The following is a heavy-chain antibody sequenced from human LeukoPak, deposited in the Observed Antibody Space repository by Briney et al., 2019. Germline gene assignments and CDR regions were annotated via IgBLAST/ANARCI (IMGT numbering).Heavy chain of an antibody. CDR1: GFTFSSSA. J-gene: IGHJ4*02. CDR2: ISSDGSNK. CDR3: AKDGRGGTCYWNCRLDY. Sequence: GRSLRLSCAASGFTFSSSAMHWVRQAPGKGLEWVAVISSDGSNKYFADSVKGRFTISRDNSKNTVYLQMNSLRAEDTAVYYCAKDGRGGTCYWNCRLDYWGQGTLVSVTS. V-gene: IGHV3-30*18. D-gene: IGHD2-15*01.